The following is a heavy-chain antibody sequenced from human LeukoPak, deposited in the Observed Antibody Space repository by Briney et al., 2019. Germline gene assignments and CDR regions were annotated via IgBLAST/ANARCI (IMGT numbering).Heavy chain of an antibody. CDR1: GFTFSSYA. J-gene: IGHJ6*02. V-gene: IGHV3-30-3*01. Sequence: PGGSLRLSCTASGFTFSSYAMHWVRQAPGKGLEWVAVISYDGSNKYYADSVKGRFTISRDNSKNTLYLQMNSLRAEDTAVYYCARDRSWPPKYYYYGMDVWGQGTTVTVSS. D-gene: IGHD6-13*01. CDR2: ISYDGSNK. CDR3: ARDRSWPPKYYYYGMDV.